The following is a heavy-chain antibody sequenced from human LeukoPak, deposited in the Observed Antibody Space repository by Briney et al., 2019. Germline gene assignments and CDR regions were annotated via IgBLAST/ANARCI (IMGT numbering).Heavy chain of an antibody. V-gene: IGHV5-10-1*01. D-gene: IGHD5-18*01. Sequence: GESLRISCKGSGYSFTNYWISWVRQMPGKGLEWMGRIDPSDSYTNYSPSFQGHVTISADKSISTAYLQWSRLQASDTAMYYCARQRGYNYGYFDFWGQGTLVTVSS. CDR3: ARQRGYNYGYFDF. J-gene: IGHJ4*02. CDR2: IDPSDSYT. CDR1: GYSFTNYW.